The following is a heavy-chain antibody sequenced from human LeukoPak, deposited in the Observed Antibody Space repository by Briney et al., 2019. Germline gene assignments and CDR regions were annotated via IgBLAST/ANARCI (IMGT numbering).Heavy chain of an antibody. V-gene: IGHV4-34*01. CDR2: INHSGST. D-gene: IGHD5-12*01. Sequence: ASKTLSLTCAVYGGPFSGYYWSWIRQPPGKGLEWIGEINHSGSTNYNPSLKSRVTISVDTSKNQFSLKLSSVTAADTAVYYCARASHIVAYYFDYWGQGTLVTVSS. CDR3: ARASHIVAYYFDY. J-gene: IGHJ4*02. CDR1: GGPFSGYY.